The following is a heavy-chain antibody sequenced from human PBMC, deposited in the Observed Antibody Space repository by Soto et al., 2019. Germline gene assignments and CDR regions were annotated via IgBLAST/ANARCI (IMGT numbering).Heavy chain of an antibody. CDR1: GGTFSSYA. J-gene: IGHJ6*02. D-gene: IGHD2-2*01. CDR3: AAYGVVPADNYYYYGMDV. Sequence: QVQLVQSGAEVKKPGSSVKVSCKASGGTFSSYAISWVRQAPGQGLEWMGGIIPIFGTANYAQKFQGRVTITAEESTSTAYMELSSLRSEDTAVYYCAAYGVVPADNYYYYGMDVWGQGTTVTVSS. V-gene: IGHV1-69*01. CDR2: IIPIFGTA.